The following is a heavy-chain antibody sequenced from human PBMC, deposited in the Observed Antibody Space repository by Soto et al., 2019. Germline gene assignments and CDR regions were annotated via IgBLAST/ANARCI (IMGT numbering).Heavy chain of an antibody. CDR3: ARGYQLLESYNWFDP. Sequence: ASVKVTCKASGYTFTSYGISWVRQAPGQGLEWMGWIIAYIGNTNYAQKLQGRVTITADKSTSTAYMELSSLRSEDTAVYYCARGYQLLESYNWFDPWGQGTLVTVSS. D-gene: IGHD2-2*01. V-gene: IGHV1-18*01. J-gene: IGHJ5*02. CDR1: GYTFTSYG. CDR2: IIAYIGNT.